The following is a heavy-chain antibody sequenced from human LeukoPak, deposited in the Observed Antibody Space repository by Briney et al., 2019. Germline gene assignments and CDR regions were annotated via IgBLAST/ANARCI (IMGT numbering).Heavy chain of an antibody. CDR3: ATLILITMVRTDAFDI. CDR2: FDPEDGET. CDR1: GYXLTELS. V-gene: IGHV1-24*01. Sequence: ASVKVSCKVSGYXLTELSMHWVRQAPGKGLEWMGDFDPEDGETIYAQKFQGRVTMTEDTSTDTAYMELSSLRSEDTAVYYCATLILITMVRTDAFDIWGQGTMVTVSS. D-gene: IGHD3-10*01. J-gene: IGHJ3*02.